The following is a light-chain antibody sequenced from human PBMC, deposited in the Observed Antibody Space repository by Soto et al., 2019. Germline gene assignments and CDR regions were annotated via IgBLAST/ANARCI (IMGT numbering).Light chain of an antibody. J-gene: IGLJ1*01. CDR1: SSDVGSYNR. CDR3: NSYTGSSTYV. Sequence: QSSLTQPPSVSGSPGQSVAISCTGTSSDVGSYNRVSWYQQPPGAAPKLMIYEVSNRPSGVPDRFSGSKSGNTASLTISGLQAEDEAEDYCNSYTGSSTYVFGPGTKVTVL. V-gene: IGLV2-18*02. CDR2: EVS.